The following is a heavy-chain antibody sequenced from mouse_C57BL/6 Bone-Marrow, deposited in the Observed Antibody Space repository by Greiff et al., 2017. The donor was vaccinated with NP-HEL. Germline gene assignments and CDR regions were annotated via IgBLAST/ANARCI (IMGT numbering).Heavy chain of an antibody. CDR1: GYTFTSYW. V-gene: IGHV1-5*01. CDR3: TKGIYYYVSSPAY. D-gene: IGHD1-1*01. J-gene: IGHJ2*01. Sequence: VQLQQSGTVLARPGASVKMSCKTSGYTFTSYWMHWVKQRPGQGLEWIGAIYPGNSDTSYNQKFKGKAKLTAVTSASTAYMELSSLTNEDSSVYYCTKGIYYYVSSPAYWGQGTTLTVSS. CDR2: IYPGNSDT.